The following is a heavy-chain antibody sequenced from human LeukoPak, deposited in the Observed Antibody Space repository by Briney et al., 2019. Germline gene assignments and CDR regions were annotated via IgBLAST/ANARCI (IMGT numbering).Heavy chain of an antibody. D-gene: IGHD5-18*01. J-gene: IGHJ4*02. V-gene: IGHV1-18*01. Sequence: ASVKVSCKASGYTFTSYGISWVRQAPGQGLEWMGWISAYNGNTNYAQKLQGRVTMTTDTSTSTAYMELRSLRSDDTAVYYCARGGPRGYSYGLIDYWGQGTLVTVSS. CDR3: ARGGPRGYSYGLIDY. CDR2: ISAYNGNT. CDR1: GYTFTSYG.